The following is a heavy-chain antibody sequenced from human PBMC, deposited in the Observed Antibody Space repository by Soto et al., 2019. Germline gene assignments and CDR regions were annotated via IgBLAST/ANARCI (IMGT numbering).Heavy chain of an antibody. CDR2: IYHGGTT. Sequence: SETLSLTCTVSGYSIRSGSYWGWIRQPPGKGPEWIASIYHGGTTFYNPSLKSRVTISVDTSNNQFSLKLTSVTAAYTAVYYCARVHVMVLAGSTFDYWGHGTLVTVSS. D-gene: IGHD6-19*01. J-gene: IGHJ4*01. CDR1: GYSIRSGSY. CDR3: ARVHVMVLAGSTFDY. V-gene: IGHV4-38-2*02.